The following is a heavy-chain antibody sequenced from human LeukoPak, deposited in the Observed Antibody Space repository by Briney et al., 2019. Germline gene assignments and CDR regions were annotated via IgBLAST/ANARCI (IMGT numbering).Heavy chain of an antibody. CDR1: GYTFTSYD. J-gene: IGHJ4*02. D-gene: IGHD3-22*01. CDR3: AREDYYDSGSNDY. V-gene: IGHV1-8*03. Sequence: GASVKVSCKASGYTFTSYDINRVRRATGQGLEWMGWMNPNSGNTGYAQKFQGRVTITRNTSISTAYMELSSLRSEDTAVYYCAREDYYDSGSNDYWGQGTLVTVSS. CDR2: MNPNSGNT.